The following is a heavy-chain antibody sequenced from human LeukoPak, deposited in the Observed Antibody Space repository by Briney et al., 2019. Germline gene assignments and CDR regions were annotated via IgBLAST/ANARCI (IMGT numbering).Heavy chain of an antibody. J-gene: IGHJ6*02. D-gene: IGHD3-9*01. CDR3: ARDLQLRGWKSLRYFDVPYYYGMDV. V-gene: IGHV1-69*13. Sequence: SVKVSCKASGGSFSSYAISWVRQAPGQGLEWLGGIIPIFGTANYAQKFQGRVTITADESTSTAYMELSSLRSENTAVYYCARDLQLRGWKSLRYFDVPYYYGMDVWGQGTTVTVSS. CDR1: GGSFSSYA. CDR2: IIPIFGTA.